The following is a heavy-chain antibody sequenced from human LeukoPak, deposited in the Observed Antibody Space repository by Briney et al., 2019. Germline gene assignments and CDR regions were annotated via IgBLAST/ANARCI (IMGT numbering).Heavy chain of an antibody. D-gene: IGHD5-24*01. Sequence: GGSLRLSCAASGFTFSSYAMHWVRQAPGKGLEYVSAISSNGGSTYYANSVKGRFTISRDNSKNTLYLQMNSLRAEDTAVYYCARDLTIRGRPYYYYYMDVWGKGTTVTVSS. J-gene: IGHJ6*03. V-gene: IGHV3-64*01. CDR1: GFTFSSYA. CDR2: ISSNGGST. CDR3: ARDLTIRGRPYYYYYMDV.